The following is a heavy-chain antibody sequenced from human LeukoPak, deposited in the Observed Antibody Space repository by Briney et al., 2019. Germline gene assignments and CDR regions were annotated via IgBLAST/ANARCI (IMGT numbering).Heavy chain of an antibody. Sequence: GGSLRLSCAASGFTFSSYWMSWVRQAPGKGLEWVANIKQDGSEKYYVDSVKGRFTISRDNSKNTLYLQMNSLRAEDTAVYYCAKDSIRAVVGATTVDYWGQGTLVTVSS. J-gene: IGHJ4*02. D-gene: IGHD1-26*01. CDR1: GFTFSSYW. CDR3: AKDSIRAVVGATTVDY. CDR2: IKQDGSEK. V-gene: IGHV3-7*03.